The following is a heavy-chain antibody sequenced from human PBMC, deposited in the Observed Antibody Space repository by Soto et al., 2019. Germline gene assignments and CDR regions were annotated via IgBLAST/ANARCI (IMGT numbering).Heavy chain of an antibody. Sequence: LSLTCAASGFTFSSYAMSWVRQAPGKGLEWVSAISGSGGSTYYADSVKGRFTISRDNSKNTLYLQMNSLRAEDTAVYYCAKSRAYCGGDCYSAPHDYWGQGTLVTVSS. V-gene: IGHV3-23*01. D-gene: IGHD2-21*02. CDR1: GFTFSSYA. CDR3: AKSRAYCGGDCYSAPHDY. J-gene: IGHJ4*02. CDR2: ISGSGGST.